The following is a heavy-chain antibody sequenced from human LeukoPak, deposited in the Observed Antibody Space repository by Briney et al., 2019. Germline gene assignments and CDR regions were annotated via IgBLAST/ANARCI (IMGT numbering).Heavy chain of an antibody. CDR1: GFSFINYG. CDR3: TTDGGPGARTTGTSPGY. Sequence: GGSLRLSCAASGFSFINYGMGWVRQAPGKGLEWVGRIKSKTDGGTTDYAAPVKGRFTISRDDSKNTLYLQMNSLKTEDTAVYYCTTDGGPGARTTGTSPGYWGQGTLVTVSS. D-gene: IGHD1-1*01. V-gene: IGHV3-15*01. J-gene: IGHJ4*02. CDR2: IKSKTDGGTT.